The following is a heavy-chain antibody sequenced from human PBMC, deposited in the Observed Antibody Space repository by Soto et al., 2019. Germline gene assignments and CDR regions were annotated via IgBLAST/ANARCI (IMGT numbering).Heavy chain of an antibody. Sequence: GGSLRLSCAASGFSFSSHAMHWVRQAPGKGLEWVAVISYDGSSKYYADSVKGRLTISRDKSKNTLYLQMNSLRAEDTALYYCAKDLSLRYYYGMDVWGQGTTVTVSS. CDR2: ISYDGSSK. CDR3: AKDLSLRYYYGMDV. V-gene: IGHV3-30-3*01. J-gene: IGHJ6*02. CDR1: GFSFSSHA.